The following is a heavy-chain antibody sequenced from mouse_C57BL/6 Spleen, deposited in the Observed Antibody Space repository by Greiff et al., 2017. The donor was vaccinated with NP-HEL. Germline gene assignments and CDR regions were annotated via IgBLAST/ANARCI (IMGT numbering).Heavy chain of an antibody. V-gene: IGHV8-8*01. Sequence: QVTLKESGPGILQPSQTLSLTCSFSGFSLSTFGMGVGWIRQPSGKGLEWLAHIWWDDDKYYNPALKRRLSLSKDTSKNQVFLKIAKMDTADTATYYCARVTTVVSTGDYWGQGTTLTVSS. CDR2: IWWDDDK. CDR3: ARVTTVVSTGDY. D-gene: IGHD1-1*01. CDR1: GFSLSTFGMG. J-gene: IGHJ2*01.